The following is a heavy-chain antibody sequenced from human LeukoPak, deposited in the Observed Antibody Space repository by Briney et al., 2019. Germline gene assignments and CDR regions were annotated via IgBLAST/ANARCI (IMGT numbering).Heavy chain of an antibody. V-gene: IGHV1-2*02. CDR1: GYTFTDYY. CDR3: ARISRTTDTYYYEIRDAFDI. D-gene: IGHD3-22*01. J-gene: IGHJ3*02. CDR2: INPNRGGT. Sequence: ASVKVSCKASGYTFTDYYLHWVRQAPGQGLEWMGWINPNRGGTNYAQKFQGRVTMTRDTSISTAYMELSGLRSDDTAVYYCARISRTTDTYYYEIRDAFDIWGQGTMVTVSS.